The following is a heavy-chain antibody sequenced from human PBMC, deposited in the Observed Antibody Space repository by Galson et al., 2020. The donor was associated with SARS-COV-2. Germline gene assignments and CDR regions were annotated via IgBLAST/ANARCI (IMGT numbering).Heavy chain of an antibody. CDR2: ISYKGDT. CDR1: GDSVTSHY. D-gene: IGHD6-6*01. J-gene: IGHJ6*02. V-gene: IGHV4-59*02. Sequence: SETLSLTCTVSGDSVTSHYWTWVRQSPGKGLEWIGYISYKGDTDSNPSLKRRLIMSIDASKNQLSLRLSSVTPADTAVYYCVRTARYLDVWGQGTTVTVSS. CDR3: VRTARYLDV.